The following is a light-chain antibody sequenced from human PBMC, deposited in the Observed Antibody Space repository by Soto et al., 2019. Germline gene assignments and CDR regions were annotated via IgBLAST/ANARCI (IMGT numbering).Light chain of an antibody. Sequence: QPVLTQSPSASASLGASVNLTCTLSSGHSSYAIAWHHQQPERGPRYLMKLNSAGSHSKGDGIPDRFSGSSSGAERYLTISSLQSEDEADYYCQTWGTGIVVFGGGTKLTVL. CDR2: LNSAGSH. CDR3: QTWGTGIVV. J-gene: IGLJ2*01. V-gene: IGLV4-69*01. CDR1: SGHSSYA.